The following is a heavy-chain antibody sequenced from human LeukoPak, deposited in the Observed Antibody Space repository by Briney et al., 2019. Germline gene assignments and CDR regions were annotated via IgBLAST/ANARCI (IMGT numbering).Heavy chain of an antibody. Sequence: SQTLSLTCAISGDSVSSNSAAWNWIRQSPSRGLEWPGRTYYRSKWYNDYAVSVKSRITINPDTSKNQFSLQLNSVTPEDTAVYYCARSLLGAVAGTIAYFDYWGQGTLVTVSS. CDR3: ARSLLGAVAGTIAYFDY. V-gene: IGHV6-1*01. CDR1: GDSVSSNSAA. CDR2: TYYRSKWYN. J-gene: IGHJ4*02. D-gene: IGHD6-19*01.